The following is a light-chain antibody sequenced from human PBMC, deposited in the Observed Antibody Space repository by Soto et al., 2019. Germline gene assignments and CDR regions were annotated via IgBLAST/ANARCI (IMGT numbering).Light chain of an antibody. CDR3: QYYGDSPT. CDR2: GAS. Sequence: DIVMTQSPGTLSLSPGQRATLSCRASQTLSNSYLAWIQQKPGQAPRLLIYGASHWASGISERFGGSGSGTEFTLTISGLEPEDSAFYYCQYYGDSPTFGQGTKVDIK. J-gene: IGKJ1*01. V-gene: IGKV3-20*01. CDR1: QTLSNSY.